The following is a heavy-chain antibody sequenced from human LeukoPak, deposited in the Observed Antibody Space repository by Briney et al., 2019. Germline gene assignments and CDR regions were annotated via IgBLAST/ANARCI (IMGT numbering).Heavy chain of an antibody. CDR3: ARSSGWYGYYYYYYMDV. CDR1: GGSISSYY. CDR2: IYYSGST. J-gene: IGHJ6*03. V-gene: IGHV4-59*12. D-gene: IGHD6-19*01. Sequence: PSETLSLTCTVSGGSISSYYWSWIRQPPGKGLEWIGYIYYSGSTNYNPSLKSRVTISVDTSKNQFSLKLSSVTAADTAVYYCARSSGWYGYYYYYYMDVWGKGTTVTVSS.